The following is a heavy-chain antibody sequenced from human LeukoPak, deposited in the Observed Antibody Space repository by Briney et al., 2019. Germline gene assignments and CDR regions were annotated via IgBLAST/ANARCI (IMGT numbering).Heavy chain of an antibody. J-gene: IGHJ3*01. Sequence: SETLSLTCTVSGGSISSYYWSWIRQPPGKGLEWIGYIYYSGSTYYNPSLKSRVTISVDTSKNQFSLKLSSVTAADTAMYYCARDLHIRSAWTDAFAFWGQGTMVTVSS. CDR3: ARDLHIRSAWTDAFAF. D-gene: IGHD6-19*01. CDR1: GGSISSYY. V-gene: IGHV4-59*12. CDR2: IYYSGST.